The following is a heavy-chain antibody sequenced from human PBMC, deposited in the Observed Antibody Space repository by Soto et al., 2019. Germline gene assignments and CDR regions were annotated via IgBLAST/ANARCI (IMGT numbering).Heavy chain of an antibody. CDR3: AKASLTIYGEDVTHWWFDP. CDR1: GGSMSGYY. V-gene: IGHV4-4*08. J-gene: IGHJ5*02. Sequence: QVQLHESGPRVVKPSETLSLTCTVSGGSMSGYYWTWVRQSPGKGLEWVGNVYHSGNTNYNPSLKSRVTMSAATSRNQFSLNLASVTAADTAVYYCAKASLTIYGEDVTHWWFDPWGQGSLVTVSS. CDR2: VYHSGNT. D-gene: IGHD4-17*01.